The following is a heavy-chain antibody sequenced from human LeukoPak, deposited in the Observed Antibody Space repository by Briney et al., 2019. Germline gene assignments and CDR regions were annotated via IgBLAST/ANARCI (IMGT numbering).Heavy chain of an antibody. CDR2: ISWNSGSI. D-gene: IGHD3-22*01. V-gene: IGHV3-9*01. J-gene: IGHJ4*02. CDR3: AKDIYYDSSGFDY. Sequence: GGSLRLSCAASGFTFDDYAMHWVRQAPGKGLGWVSGISWNSGSIGYADSVKGRFTISRDNAKNSLYLQMNSLRAEDTALYYCAKDIYYDSSGFDYWGQGTLVTVSS. CDR1: GFTFDDYA.